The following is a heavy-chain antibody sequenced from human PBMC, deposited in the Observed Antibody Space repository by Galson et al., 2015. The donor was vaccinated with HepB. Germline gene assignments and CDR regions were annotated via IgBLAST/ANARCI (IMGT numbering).Heavy chain of an antibody. V-gene: IGHV1-3*01. J-gene: IGHJ6*02. CDR2: INAGNGNT. CDR1: GYMFSYYA. Sequence: SVKGSCKASGYMFSYYAMHWVRQAPGQRLEWMGWINAGNGNTKYSQNFQGRVTITRDTSASAAYMELSSLRSEDTAVYYCARDLIAVAGRTNRPQYNYYAMDVWGQGTTVAVSS. CDR3: ARDLIAVAGRTNRPQYNYYAMDV. D-gene: IGHD6-19*01.